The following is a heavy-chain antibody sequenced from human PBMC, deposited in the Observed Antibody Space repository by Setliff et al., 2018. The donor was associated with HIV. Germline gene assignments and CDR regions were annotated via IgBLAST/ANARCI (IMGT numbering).Heavy chain of an antibody. CDR3: ARRPLFGVVIASVAKMEFDY. V-gene: IGHV4-61*09. CDR2: IYITGDT. CDR1: GGSINRGTYY. Sequence: SETLSLTCSVSGGSINRGTYYWTWIRQSAGKGLEWIGHIYITGDTDYNPSLKSRVITSIDKSKNQFSLKIDSVTAADTAVYYCARRPLFGVVIASVAKMEFDYWGQGTLVTAS. J-gene: IGHJ4*02. D-gene: IGHD3-3*01.